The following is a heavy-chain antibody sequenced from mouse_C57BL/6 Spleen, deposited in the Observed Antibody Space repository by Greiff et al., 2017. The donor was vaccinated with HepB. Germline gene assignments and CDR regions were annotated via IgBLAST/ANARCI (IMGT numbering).Heavy chain of an antibody. V-gene: IGHV7-3*01. Sequence: EVKLVESGGGLVQPGGSLSLSCAASGFTFTDYYMSWVRQPPGKALEWLGFIRNKANGYTTEYSASVKGRFTISRDNSQSIRYLQMNALRAEDSATYYCARLTTVPGTYFDVWGTGTTVTVSS. CDR2: IRNKANGYTT. CDR1: GFTFTDYY. J-gene: IGHJ1*03. CDR3: ARLTTVPGTYFDV. D-gene: IGHD1-1*01.